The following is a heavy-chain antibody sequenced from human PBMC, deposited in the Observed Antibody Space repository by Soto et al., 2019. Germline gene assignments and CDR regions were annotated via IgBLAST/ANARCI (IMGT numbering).Heavy chain of an antibody. Sequence: QVQLVQSGAEEKKPGASVKVSCKASGYTFTSYAMHWVRQAPGQRLEWMGWINAGNGNTKYSQKVKGRVTITRDTSASTAYMELSSLRSEDTAVYYCARDLDTAMARVPLNYYYGMDVWGQGTTVTVSS. J-gene: IGHJ6*02. V-gene: IGHV1-3*05. CDR3: ARDLDTAMARVPLNYYYGMDV. CDR1: GYTFTSYA. D-gene: IGHD5-18*01. CDR2: INAGNGNT.